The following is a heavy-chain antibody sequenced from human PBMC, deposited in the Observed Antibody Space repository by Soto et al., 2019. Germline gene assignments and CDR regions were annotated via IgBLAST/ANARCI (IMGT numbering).Heavy chain of an antibody. Sequence: GGSLRLSCAASGFTFSSYSMNWVRQAPGKGLEWVSSISSSSSYIYYADSVKGRFTISRDNAKNSLYLQMNSLRAEDTAVYYCANVGDYDILTGYYNDYWGQGTLVTVSS. CDR3: ANVGDYDILTGYYNDY. J-gene: IGHJ4*02. CDR2: ISSSSSYI. D-gene: IGHD3-9*01. CDR1: GFTFSSYS. V-gene: IGHV3-21*01.